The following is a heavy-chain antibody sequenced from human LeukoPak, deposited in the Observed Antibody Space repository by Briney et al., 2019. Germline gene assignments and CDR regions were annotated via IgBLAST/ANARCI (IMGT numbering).Heavy chain of an antibody. D-gene: IGHD3-9*01. CDR3: ARGEGEQYDILTGYYLGY. CDR2: IIPFFGTA. Sequence: GASVKVSCKASGGTFSSYAISWVRQAPGQGLEWMGGIIPFFGTANYAQKFQGRVTITADESTSTAYMELSSLRSEDTAVYYCARGEGEQYDILTGYYLGYWGQGTLVTVSS. V-gene: IGHV1-69*01. CDR1: GGTFSSYA. J-gene: IGHJ4*02.